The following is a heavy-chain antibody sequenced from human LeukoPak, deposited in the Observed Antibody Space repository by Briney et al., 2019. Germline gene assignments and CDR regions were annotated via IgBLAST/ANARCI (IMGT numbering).Heavy chain of an antibody. CDR1: GFTFNSYS. CDR3: ARVRSGFYFDC. Sequence: GSLRLSCSASGFTFNSYSMNWVRQAPGKGLEWVSHISPGSTSIYYADSVKGRFTISRDNAKNSLYLQMSSLRDDDTAVYYCARVRSGFYFDCWGQGTLVTVSS. J-gene: IGHJ4*02. D-gene: IGHD3-10*01. V-gene: IGHV3-48*02. CDR2: ISPGSTSI.